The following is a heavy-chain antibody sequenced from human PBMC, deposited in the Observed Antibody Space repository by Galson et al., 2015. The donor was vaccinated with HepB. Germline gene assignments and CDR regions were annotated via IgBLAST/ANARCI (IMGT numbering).Heavy chain of an antibody. Sequence: SLRLSCAASGFSFSSYEMNWARQAPGKGLEWVSCISNSGNTIYYADSVKGRFTTSRDNAKNSLYLQMNSLRAEDTAVYYCARDGNEDDGYYYYYGMDVWGQGTTVTVSS. J-gene: IGHJ6*02. CDR3: ARDGNEDDGYYYYYGMDV. CDR1: GFSFSSYE. D-gene: IGHD1-1*01. CDR2: ISNSGNTI. V-gene: IGHV3-48*03.